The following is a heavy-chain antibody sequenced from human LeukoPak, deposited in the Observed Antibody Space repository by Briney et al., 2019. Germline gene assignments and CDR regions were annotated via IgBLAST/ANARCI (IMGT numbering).Heavy chain of an antibody. D-gene: IGHD1-1*01. CDR2: IWYDGSNK. Sequence: GRSLRLSCAASGFTFSSYGMHWVRQAPGKGLEWVAVIWYDGSNKYYADSVKGRFTISRDNSKNTLYLQMNSLRAEDTAVYYCARYWNGGNYDYWGQGTLVTVSS. V-gene: IGHV3-33*01. CDR1: GFTFSSYG. J-gene: IGHJ4*02. CDR3: ARYWNGGNYDY.